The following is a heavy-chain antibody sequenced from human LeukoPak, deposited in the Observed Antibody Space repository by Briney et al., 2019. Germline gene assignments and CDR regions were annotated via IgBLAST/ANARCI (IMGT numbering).Heavy chain of an antibody. J-gene: IGHJ6*02. CDR3: AKGRGSSWYKGLDV. D-gene: IGHD6-13*01. Sequence: PGGSLTLSCAAPGFTFSGFAVSWVRQAPGMGLEWVSGISGIGSSTFYADSVKGRFTLSRDNSKNTQFLQMNSLRADDTAVYYCAKGRGSSWYKGLDVWGQGTTVTVSS. CDR1: GFTFSGFA. CDR2: ISGIGSST. V-gene: IGHV3-23*01.